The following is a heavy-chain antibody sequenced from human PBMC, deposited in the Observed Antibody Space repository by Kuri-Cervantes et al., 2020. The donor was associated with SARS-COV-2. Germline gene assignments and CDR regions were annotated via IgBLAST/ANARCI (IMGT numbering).Heavy chain of an antibody. CDR2: IYHSGST. V-gene: IGHV4-38-2*01. J-gene: IGHJ4*02. D-gene: IGHD5-18*01. Sequence: SQTLSLTCAVSGGSISSGYYWGWIRQPPGKGLEWIGSIYHSGSTYYNPSLESRVTISVDTSKNQFSLKLSSVTAADTAVYYCARLPWGRYSCGYLRWGQGTLVTVSS. CDR3: ARLPWGRYSCGYLR. CDR1: GGSISSGYY.